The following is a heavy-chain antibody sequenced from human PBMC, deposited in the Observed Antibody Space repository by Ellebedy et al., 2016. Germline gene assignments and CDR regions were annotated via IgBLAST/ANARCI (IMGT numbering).Heavy chain of an antibody. Sequence: ASVKVSCKASGFTFTSSAVQWVRQARGQRLEWIGWIVVGSGNTNYAQKFQERVTITRDMSTSTAYMELSSLRSEDTAVYYCAADATYDYVWGSYRHSFDYWGQGTLVTVSS. V-gene: IGHV1-58*01. CDR2: IVVGSGNT. J-gene: IGHJ4*02. CDR1: GFTFTSSA. D-gene: IGHD3-16*02. CDR3: AADATYDYVWGSYRHSFDY.